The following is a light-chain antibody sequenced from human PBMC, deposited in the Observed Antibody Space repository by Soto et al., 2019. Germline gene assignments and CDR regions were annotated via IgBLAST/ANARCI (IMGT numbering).Light chain of an antibody. CDR3: QQYGSSPPYT. Sequence: EIVLTQSPGTLSLSPGERATLSCRASQSVSSSYLAWYQQKPGQAPRLLIYGASSRATGIPDRFSGSGSGTALTLTISRLEPKDFAVYYCQQYGSSPPYTFGQGTKLEIK. CDR2: GAS. V-gene: IGKV3-20*01. J-gene: IGKJ2*01. CDR1: QSVSSSY.